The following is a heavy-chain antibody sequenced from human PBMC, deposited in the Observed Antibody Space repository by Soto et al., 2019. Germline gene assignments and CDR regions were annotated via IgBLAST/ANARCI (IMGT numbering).Heavy chain of an antibody. CDR3: ARGSRYCSGGSCYFLPGIDY. CDR1: GGTFSSYA. D-gene: IGHD2-15*01. Sequence: QVQLVQSGAEVKKPGSSVKVSCKASGGTFSSYAISWVRQAPGQGLEWMGGLIPIFGTANYAQQSQGRVTITADESTSTAYMELSSLISEDTAVYYCARGSRYCSGGSCYFLPGIDYWGQGTLVTVSS. CDR2: LIPIFGTA. V-gene: IGHV1-69*12. J-gene: IGHJ4*02.